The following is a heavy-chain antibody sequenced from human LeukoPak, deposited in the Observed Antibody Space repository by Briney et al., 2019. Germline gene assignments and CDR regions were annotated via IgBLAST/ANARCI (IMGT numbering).Heavy chain of an antibody. D-gene: IGHD5-18*01. CDR2: IIPIFGTA. J-gene: IGHJ4*02. V-gene: IGHV1-69*13. Sequence: SVKVSCKASGGTFSSYAISWVRQAPGQGLEWMGGIIPIFGTANYAQKFQGRVTITADESTSTANMELSSLRSEDTAVYYCASPAPRAGQLWSQDFDYWGQGTLVTVSS. CDR1: GGTFSSYA. CDR3: ASPAPRAGQLWSQDFDY.